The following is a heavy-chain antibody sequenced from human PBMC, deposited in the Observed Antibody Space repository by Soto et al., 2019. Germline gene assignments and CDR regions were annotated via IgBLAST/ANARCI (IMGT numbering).Heavy chain of an antibody. D-gene: IGHD3-22*01. V-gene: IGHV3-23*01. J-gene: IGHJ4*02. CDR1: GFTFSSYA. CDR3: AKTVYYDSSGYPYYFDY. Sequence: EVQLLESGGGLVQPGGSLRLSCAASGFTFSSYAMSWVRQAPGKGLEWVSAISGSGGSTYYADSVKGRFTISRDNSKNTLYLQMNSLRAEDTAVYYCAKTVYYDSSGYPYYFDYWGQGTLVTVSS. CDR2: ISGSGGST.